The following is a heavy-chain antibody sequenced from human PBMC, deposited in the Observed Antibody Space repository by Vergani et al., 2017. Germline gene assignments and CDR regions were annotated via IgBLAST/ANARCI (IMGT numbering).Heavy chain of an antibody. J-gene: IGHJ4*02. CDR3: AKGRGGACFDY. V-gene: IGHV4-34*01. Sequence: QVQLQQWGAGLLRPSETLSLTCAVYGGSFSGVYWSWIRQPPGKGLEWVGEINQSGSASYNPSLKSRVSMSLDTSKNQCSLILSSVTAADTAVYYCAKGRGGACFDYWGQGTLVTVSS. CDR2: INQSGSA. CDR1: GGSFSGVY. D-gene: IGHD2-21*01.